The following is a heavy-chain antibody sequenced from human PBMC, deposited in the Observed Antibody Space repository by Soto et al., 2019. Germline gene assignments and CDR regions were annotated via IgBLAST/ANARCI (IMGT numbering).Heavy chain of an antibody. CDR3: AKTKAGHDAFDI. Sequence: PGGSLRLSCAASGFTFSSYAMSWVRQAPWKGLEWVSGISGSGRSTYYADSVKGRFTISRDNSKNTLYLQMNSLRAEDTALYYCAKTKAGHDAFDIWGQGTMVTVSS. CDR2: ISGSGRST. J-gene: IGHJ3*02. CDR1: GFTFSSYA. V-gene: IGHV3-23*01.